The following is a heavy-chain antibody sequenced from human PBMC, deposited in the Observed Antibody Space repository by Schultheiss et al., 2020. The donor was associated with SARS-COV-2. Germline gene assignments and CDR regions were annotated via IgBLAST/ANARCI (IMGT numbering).Heavy chain of an antibody. Sequence: SETLSLTCAVYGGSLSGYDWNWIRQPPGKGLEWIGEINHSGSTNYNPSLKSRVTISVDTSKNQFSLKLSSVTAADTAVYYCARGPYYDFWSGPYYYYGMDVWGQGTTVTVSS. CDR2: INHSGST. V-gene: IGHV4-34*01. CDR3: ARGPYYDFWSGPYYYYGMDV. J-gene: IGHJ6*02. D-gene: IGHD3-3*01. CDR1: GGSLSGYD.